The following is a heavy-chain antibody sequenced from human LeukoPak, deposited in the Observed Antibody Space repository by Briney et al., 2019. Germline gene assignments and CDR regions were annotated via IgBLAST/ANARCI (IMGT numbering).Heavy chain of an antibody. Sequence: SGGSLRLSCAASGFTFSSYSMNWVRQAPGKGLEWVSSISSSSSYIYYADSVKGRFTISRDNAKNSLYLQMNSLGAEDTAVYYCARAFYGDYVHYDYWGQGTLVTVSS. V-gene: IGHV3-21*01. CDR1: GFTFSSYS. D-gene: IGHD4-17*01. J-gene: IGHJ4*02. CDR3: ARAFYGDYVHYDY. CDR2: ISSSSSYI.